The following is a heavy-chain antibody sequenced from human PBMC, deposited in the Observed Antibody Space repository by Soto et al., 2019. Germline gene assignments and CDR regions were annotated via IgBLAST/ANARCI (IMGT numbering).Heavy chain of an antibody. CDR3: ARELGRVFDY. V-gene: IGHV3-30*04. Sequence: QVQLVESGGGVVQPGRSLRLSCAASGFTFSSYAMHWVRQAPGKGLEWVAVIAYDGRNKYYADSVKGRFTISRDNSKNSLYLQMHSLRIEDTAVYYCARELGRVFDYWGQGTLVTVSS. CDR1: GFTFSSYA. CDR2: IAYDGRNK. J-gene: IGHJ4*02. D-gene: IGHD7-27*01.